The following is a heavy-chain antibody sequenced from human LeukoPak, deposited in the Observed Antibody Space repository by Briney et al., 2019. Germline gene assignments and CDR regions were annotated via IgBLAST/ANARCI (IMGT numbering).Heavy chain of an antibody. CDR2: IYHSGST. J-gene: IGHJ4*02. CDR3: ASVPPTTVTTFYYFDY. CDR1: GGSISSSNW. D-gene: IGHD4-17*01. V-gene: IGHV4-4*02. Sequence: PSQTLSLTCTVSGGSISSSNWWSWVRQPPGKGLEWIGEIYHSGSTNYNPSLKSRVTISVDKSKNQFSLKLSSVTAADTAVYYCASVPPTTVTTFYYFDYWGQGTLVTVSS.